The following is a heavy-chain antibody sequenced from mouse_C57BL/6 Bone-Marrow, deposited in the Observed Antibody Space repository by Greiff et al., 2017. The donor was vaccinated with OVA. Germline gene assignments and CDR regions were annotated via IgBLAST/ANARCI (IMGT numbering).Heavy chain of an antibody. V-gene: IGHV1-80*01. Sequence: QVQLQQSGAELVKPGASVKISCKASGYAFSSYWMNWVKQRPGKGLEWIGQIYPGDGDTNYNGKFKGKATLTADKSSSTAYMQLSSLTSEDSAVDFCARGGYGSSYEGYWGQGTTLTVSS. J-gene: IGHJ2*01. CDR1: GYAFSSYW. CDR3: ARGGYGSSYEGY. CDR2: IYPGDGDT. D-gene: IGHD1-1*01.